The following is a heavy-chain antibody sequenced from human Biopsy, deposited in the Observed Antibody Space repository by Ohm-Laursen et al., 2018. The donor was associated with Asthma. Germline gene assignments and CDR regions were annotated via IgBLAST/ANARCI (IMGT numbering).Heavy chain of an antibody. CDR2: INSVFGTT. V-gene: IGHV1-69*13. D-gene: IGHD2-2*01. Sequence: SVKVSCKSLGGTFNAYVIGWVRQAPGQGLEWMGGINSVFGTTTYPQKFQDRVTITADDSTSTVYMELSSLRSEDTAVYYCARKAGSCISRTCYSLDFWGQGTLITVSS. CDR3: ARKAGSCISRTCYSLDF. CDR1: GGTFNAYV. J-gene: IGHJ4*02.